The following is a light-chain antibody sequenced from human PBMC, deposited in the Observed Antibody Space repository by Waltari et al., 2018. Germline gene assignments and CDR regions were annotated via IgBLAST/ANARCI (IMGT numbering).Light chain of an antibody. CDR1: QGISSR. J-gene: IGKJ4*01. CDR2: AAS. CDR3: QQSNSFPLT. V-gene: IGKV1-12*01. Sequence: DIQMSQSPSSVSASVGARVTITCRASQGISSRLAWYQQKPGKAPKLLIYAASSLQSGVPSRFSGSGSGTDVTLTITSLQPEDFATYVCQQSNSFPLTFGGGTKVDIK.